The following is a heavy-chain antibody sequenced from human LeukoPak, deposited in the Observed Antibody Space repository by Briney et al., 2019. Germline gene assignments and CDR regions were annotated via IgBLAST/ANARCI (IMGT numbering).Heavy chain of an antibody. V-gene: IGHV4-30-4*08. J-gene: IGHJ4*02. CDR2: IYYSGST. Sequence: PSQTLSLTCTVSGGSISSGDYYWSWIRQPPGKGLEWIRYIYYSGSTYYNPSLKSRVTISVDTSKNQFSLKLSSVTAADTAVYYCAREDIVVVPAAPPIKFFDYWGQGTLVTVSS. CDR1: GGSISSGDYY. D-gene: IGHD2-2*01. CDR3: AREDIVVVPAAPPIKFFDY.